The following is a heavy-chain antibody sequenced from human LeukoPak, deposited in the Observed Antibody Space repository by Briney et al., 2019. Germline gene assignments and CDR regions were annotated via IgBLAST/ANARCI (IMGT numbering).Heavy chain of an antibody. CDR2: IHFSGST. V-gene: IGHV4-59*08. CDR1: GGSFSSGY. D-gene: IGHD3-10*01. J-gene: IGHJ3*02. CDR3: ARHVSRWFGESEDAFDI. Sequence: SETLSLTCTVSGGSFSSGYWSWIRQPPGKGLEWIGYIHFSGSTYYNPSLKSRVTISIDTSKNQLSLKLRSVTAADTAVYYCARHVSRWFGESEDAFDIWGQGTKVTVSS.